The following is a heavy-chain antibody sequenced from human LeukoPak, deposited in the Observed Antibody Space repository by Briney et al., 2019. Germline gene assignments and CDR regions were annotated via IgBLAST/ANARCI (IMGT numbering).Heavy chain of an antibody. CDR1: GGTFSSYA. J-gene: IGHJ4*02. CDR2: IILILGIA. Sequence: ASVKVSCKASGGTFSSYAISWVRQAPGQGLEWMGRIILILGIANYAQKFQGRVTITADKSTSTAYMELSSLRSEDTAVYHCAREARDGYSDYWGQGTLVTVSS. CDR3: AREARDGYSDY. D-gene: IGHD5-24*01. V-gene: IGHV1-69*04.